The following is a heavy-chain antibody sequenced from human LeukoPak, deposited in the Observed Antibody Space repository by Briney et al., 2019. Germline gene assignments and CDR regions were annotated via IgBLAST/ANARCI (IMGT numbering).Heavy chain of an antibody. CDR1: GYSFTTYW. CDR2: IYPGDSDT. J-gene: IGHJ4*02. V-gene: IGHV5-51*01. D-gene: IGHD6-13*01. CDR3: ARSPLYASTWYHPGY. Sequence: ESLKISCKGSGYSFTTYWIGWVRQMPGKGLEWMGIIYPGDSDTRYSPSFQGQVTISADKSISTAYLQWSSLKASHTATYYSARSPLYASTWYHPGYSGPGTLVTVSS.